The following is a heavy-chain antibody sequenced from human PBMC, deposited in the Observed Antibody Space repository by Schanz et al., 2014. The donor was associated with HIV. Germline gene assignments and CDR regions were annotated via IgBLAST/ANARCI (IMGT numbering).Heavy chain of an antibody. J-gene: IGHJ6*02. CDR1: GFTFNDYG. Sequence: QVQLVESGGGVVQPGRSLRLSCAASGFTFNDYGMHWVRQAPGKGLEWVVVIWYDGRNKYYADSVKGRFTISRDNSKNTLYLQMNSLRAEDTAVYYCARDLLGGSDGYYYYYGMDVWGQGTTVTVSS. CDR2: IWYDGRNK. V-gene: IGHV3-33*01. D-gene: IGHD1-26*01. CDR3: ARDLLGGSDGYYYYYGMDV.